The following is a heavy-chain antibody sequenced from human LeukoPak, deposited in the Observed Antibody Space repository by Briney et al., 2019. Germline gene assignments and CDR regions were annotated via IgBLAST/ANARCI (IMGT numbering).Heavy chain of an antibody. CDR3: ATDGIQNEEAHAFDI. D-gene: IGHD1-14*01. J-gene: IGHJ3*02. CDR1: GGTFSSYA. V-gene: IGHV1-69*04. CDR2: IIPILGIA. Sequence: SVKVSCKASGGTFSSYAISWVRQAPGQGLEWMGRIIPILGIANYAQKFQGRVTITADKSTSTAYMELSSLRSEDTAVYYCATDGIQNEEAHAFDIWGRGTMVTVSS.